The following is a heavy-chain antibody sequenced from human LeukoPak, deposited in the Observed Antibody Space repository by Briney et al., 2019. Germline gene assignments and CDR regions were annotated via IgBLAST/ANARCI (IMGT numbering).Heavy chain of an antibody. V-gene: IGHV4-39*01. J-gene: IGHJ4*02. CDR2: IYYSGST. D-gene: IGHD3-3*01. CDR1: GGSISSSSYY. CDR3: ARHVPAIYDFWSGYSAIDY. Sequence: KPSETLSLTXTVSGGSISSSSYYWGWIRQPPGKGLEWIGSIYYSGSTYYNPSLKSRVTISVDTSKNQFSLKLSSVTAADTAVYYCARHVPAIYDFWSGYSAIDYWGQGTLVTVSS.